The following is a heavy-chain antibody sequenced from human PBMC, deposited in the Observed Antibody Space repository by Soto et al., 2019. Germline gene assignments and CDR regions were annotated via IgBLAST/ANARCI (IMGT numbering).Heavy chain of an antibody. V-gene: IGHV3-23*01. CDR1: GFTFSTYA. Sequence: EVQLLESGGGLVQPGGSLRLSCAASGFTFSTYAMSWVRQAPGKGLEWLSGISGSGGTTYYAESVKDRFTISRDNSEKALYLQMNSLRDEDTAVYYCVKDLWICPDACRSGDYWGQGNLVNVSS. CDR2: ISGSGGTT. CDR3: VKDLWICPDACRSGDY. D-gene: IGHD3-3*01. J-gene: IGHJ4*02.